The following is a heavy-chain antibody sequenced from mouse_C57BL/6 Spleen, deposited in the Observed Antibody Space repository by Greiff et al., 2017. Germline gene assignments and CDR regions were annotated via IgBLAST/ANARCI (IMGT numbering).Heavy chain of an antibody. J-gene: IGHJ3*01. CDR3: ARGVLRWFAY. Sequence: QVQLQQPGAELVMPGASVKLSCKASGYTFTSYWMHWVKQRPGQGLEWIGEIDPSDSYTNYNQKFKGKATLTVDTSSSTAYMQLSSLTSEDSAVYYCARGVLRWFAYWGQGTLVTVSA. D-gene: IGHD1-1*01. CDR1: GYTFTSYW. CDR2: IDPSDSYT. V-gene: IGHV1-69*01.